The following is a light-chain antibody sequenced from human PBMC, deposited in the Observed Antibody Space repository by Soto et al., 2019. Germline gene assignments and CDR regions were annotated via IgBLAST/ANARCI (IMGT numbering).Light chain of an antibody. CDR1: PSITNH. J-gene: IGKJ4*01. Sequence: DIQMAQSPSSLSASVGDRVTITCRASPSITNHLSWYQLKPGKAPTLLIYATSALHSGVPSRFSGSGSGTDFTLTISSLQPEDSETYSCQQTYATPLPFGGGTKVEIK. CDR3: QQTYATPLP. V-gene: IGKV1-39*01. CDR2: ATS.